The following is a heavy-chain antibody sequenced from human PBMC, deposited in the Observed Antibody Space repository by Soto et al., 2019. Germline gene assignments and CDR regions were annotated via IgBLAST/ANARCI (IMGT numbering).Heavy chain of an antibody. V-gene: IGHV3-30-3*01. Sequence: QPGGSLRLSCAASGFTFSSYAMHWVRQAPGKGLEWVAVISYDGSNKYYADSVKGRFTISRDNSKNTLYLQMNSLRAEDTAVYYCARDRRDFDYWGQGTLVTVSS. CDR1: GFTFSSYA. CDR3: ARDRRDFDY. J-gene: IGHJ4*02. CDR2: ISYDGSNK.